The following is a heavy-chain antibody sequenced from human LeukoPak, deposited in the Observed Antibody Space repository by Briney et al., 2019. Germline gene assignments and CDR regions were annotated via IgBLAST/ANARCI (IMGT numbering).Heavy chain of an antibody. Sequence: PGGSLRLSCAASGFTFSSYSMNWVRQAPGKGLEWVSSISSSSSYIYYADSVKGRFTISRDNAKNPLYLQMNSLRAEDTAVYYSARDPGYSYGYTLDYWGQGTLVTVSS. CDR2: ISSSSSYI. CDR1: GFTFSSYS. CDR3: ARDPGYSYGYTLDY. V-gene: IGHV3-21*01. J-gene: IGHJ4*02. D-gene: IGHD5-18*01.